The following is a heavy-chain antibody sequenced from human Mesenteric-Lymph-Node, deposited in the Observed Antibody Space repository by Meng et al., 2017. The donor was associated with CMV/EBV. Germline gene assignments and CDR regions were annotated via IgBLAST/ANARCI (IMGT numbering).Heavy chain of an antibody. Sequence: GSLRLSCTVSGGSISSSSYYWGWIRQPPGKGLEWIGSIYYSGSTYYNPSLKSRVTISVDTSKNQFSLKLSSVTAADTAVYYCARAQYYDFWSGYYTGRGDAFDIWGQGTMVTVSS. J-gene: IGHJ3*02. CDR3: ARAQYYDFWSGYYTGRGDAFDI. D-gene: IGHD3-3*01. V-gene: IGHV4-39*07. CDR1: GGSISSSSYY. CDR2: IYYSGST.